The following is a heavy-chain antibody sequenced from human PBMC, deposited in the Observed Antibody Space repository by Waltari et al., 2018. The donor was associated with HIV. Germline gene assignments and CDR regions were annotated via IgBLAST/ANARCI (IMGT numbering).Heavy chain of an antibody. D-gene: IGHD3-10*01. J-gene: IGHJ2*01. CDR3: ARQPANPYNRNYGVWYFDL. V-gene: IGHV5-51*01. CDR1: GYSFNTYW. Sequence: EVQLVQSGAEVKKPGESLKISCEGSGYSFNTYWIGWVRQMPGKGLECLGFMYPGESDVRYSPSCQGQVTISADKSISTAYLQWNSLKASDTAMYYCARQPANPYNRNYGVWYFDLWGRGTLVTVSS. CDR2: MYPGESDV.